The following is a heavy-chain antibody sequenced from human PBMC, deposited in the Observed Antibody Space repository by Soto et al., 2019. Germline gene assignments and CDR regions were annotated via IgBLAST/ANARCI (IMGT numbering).Heavy chain of an antibody. CDR3: ARGFNTDGNYYYYGMDV. J-gene: IGHJ6*02. V-gene: IGHV3-21*01. CDR1: GFTFSSYS. Sequence: LRLSCAASGFTFSSYSMNWVRQAPGKGLEWVSSISSSSSYIYYADSVKGRFTISRDNAKNSLYLQMNSLRAEDTAVYYCARGFNTDGNYYYYGMDVWGQGTTVTVSS. CDR2: ISSSSSYI. D-gene: IGHD2-2*02.